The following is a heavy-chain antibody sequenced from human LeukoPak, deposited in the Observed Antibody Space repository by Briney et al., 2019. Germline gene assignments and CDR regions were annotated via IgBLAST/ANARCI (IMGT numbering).Heavy chain of an antibody. D-gene: IGHD3-22*01. CDR1: GFTFTGHS. CDR2: VGNDEKTI. Sequence: GGSLRLSCVASGFTFTGHSMHWVRQAPGKGLEWVAVVGNDEKTIFYADSVKGRFTISRDNAKNSLYLQMNSLRAEDTAVYYCARGVTYYYDSSVRYYWGQGTLVTVSS. CDR3: ARGVTYYYDSSVRYY. V-gene: IGHV3-30*04. J-gene: IGHJ4*02.